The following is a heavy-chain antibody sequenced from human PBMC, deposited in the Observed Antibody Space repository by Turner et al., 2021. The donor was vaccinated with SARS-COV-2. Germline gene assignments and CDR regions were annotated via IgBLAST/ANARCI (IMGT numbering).Heavy chain of an antibody. Sequence: QVQLQQWGTGLLKPSATLSLTCAVCGGSFSGYWWTWIRQPPGKGLEWIGEINHRGSTNYNPSLKSRVTISVDTSKSQFSLKLSSVTAADTAGYYCAKRRGYCDSTGCNYGMDVWGQGTTVTVSS. CDR1: GGSFSGYW. CDR2: INHRGST. J-gene: IGHJ6*02. D-gene: IGHD2-2*01. CDR3: AKRRGYCDSTGCNYGMDV. V-gene: IGHV4-34*01.